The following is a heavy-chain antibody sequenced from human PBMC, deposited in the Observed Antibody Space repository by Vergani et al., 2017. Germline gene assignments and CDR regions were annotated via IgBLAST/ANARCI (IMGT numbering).Heavy chain of an antibody. J-gene: IGHJ6*03. D-gene: IGHD1-26*01. CDR3: ERVGCRGMSCAGSDYFYHICV. CDR2: IYPGNSET. CDR1: GYSFSRNW. V-gene: IGHV5-51*03. Sequence: EVQLEQSGAAVKKPGESLEISCKGSGYSFSRNWIAWVRERPGQGLEWMGMIYPGNSETRNNPSFRGQVTMSVDKSISTAYLQWSSLTASDSAMEYCERVGCRGMSCAGSDYFYHICVWGKGNTGT.